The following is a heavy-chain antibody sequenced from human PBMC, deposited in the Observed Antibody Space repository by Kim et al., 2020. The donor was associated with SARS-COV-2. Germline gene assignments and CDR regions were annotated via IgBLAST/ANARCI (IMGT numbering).Heavy chain of an antibody. CDR1: GFSFITYT. CDR3: AGTHYYGSGSFYHFDQ. J-gene: IGHJ4*02. D-gene: IGHD3-10*01. Sequence: GGSLRLSCAVSGFSFITYTMHWVRQAPGKGLEWVAAVSFDGNNEFYAGSVKGRFVISRDTSRNTLYLQMNSLRAEDTAVYYRAGTHYYGSGSFYHFDQWGQGTLVTVSS. V-gene: IGHV3-30*09. CDR2: VSFDGNNE.